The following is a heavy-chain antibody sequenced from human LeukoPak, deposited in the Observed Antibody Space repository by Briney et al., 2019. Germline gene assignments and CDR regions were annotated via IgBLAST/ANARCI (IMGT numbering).Heavy chain of an antibody. J-gene: IGHJ4*02. CDR1: GFIFGHYW. Sequence: QTGGSLRLSCAASGFIFGHYWMSWFRQAPGKGLEWVANIKEDGTMKFYADSVKGRFTTSRDNVKKSLLLQMNSLRAEAMAVYYCARRRVAKDLWGQGTLVTVSS. V-gene: IGHV3-7*01. D-gene: IGHD2-21*01. CDR2: IKEDGTMK. CDR3: ARRRVAKDL.